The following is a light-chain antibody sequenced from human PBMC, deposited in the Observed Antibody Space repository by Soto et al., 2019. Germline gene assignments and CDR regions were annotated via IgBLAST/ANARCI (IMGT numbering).Light chain of an antibody. CDR1: RW. Sequence: RWLTWYQQKPGKAPRVLIYIASRLQSGVPSRFSGRGSGTDFSLTISNLQPEDFATYFCQQSNTFPLTFGGRTKVDIK. V-gene: IGKV1-12*01. CDR2: IAS. J-gene: IGKJ4*01. CDR3: QQSNTFPLT.